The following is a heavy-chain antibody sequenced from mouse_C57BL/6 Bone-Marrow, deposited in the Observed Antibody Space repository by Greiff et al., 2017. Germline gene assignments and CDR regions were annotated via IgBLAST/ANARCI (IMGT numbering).Heavy chain of an antibody. J-gene: IGHJ3*01. CDR1: GYAFTNYL. V-gene: IGHV1-54*01. CDR2: INPGSGGT. D-gene: IGHD1-1*01. CDR3: SGRGLLLRD. Sequence: LVESGAELVRPGTSVKVSCKASGYAFTNYLIEWVKQRPGQGLEWIGVINPGSGGTNYNEKFKGKATLTADKSSSTAYMQLSSLPSEDSAVYFCSGRGLLLRDGGRGTLGTVSA.